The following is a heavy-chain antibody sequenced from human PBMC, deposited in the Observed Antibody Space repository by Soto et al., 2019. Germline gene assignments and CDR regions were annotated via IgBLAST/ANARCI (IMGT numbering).Heavy chain of an antibody. Sequence: ASLKVSCKASGYIFTDYYVHCVXXAPGRGLELLGWSNPSNGVTYYEKNFRDRVTMTRDTSISTAYMDLTRLTSDDTAVHFCSRDPDNTSSNTLVPWGQGTVVTISS. J-gene: IGHJ5*02. CDR3: SRDPDNTSSNTLVP. CDR1: GYIFTDYY. CDR2: SNPSNGVT. V-gene: IGHV1-2*02. D-gene: IGHD6-13*01.